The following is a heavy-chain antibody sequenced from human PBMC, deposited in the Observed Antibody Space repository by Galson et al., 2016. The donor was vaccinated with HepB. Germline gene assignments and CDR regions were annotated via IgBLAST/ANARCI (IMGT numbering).Heavy chain of an antibody. CDR2: ISYYGRNE. CDR3: AKGYLPQIVQVVAATPWFDP. CDR1: GFTFSSYG. D-gene: IGHD2-15*01. Sequence: SLRLSCAASGFTFSSYGMHWVRQAPGKGLEWVAVISYYGRNEYYADSVKGRFTISRDNSMNTLYLQMNSLRVEDTAVYYCAKGYLPQIVQVVAATPWFDPWGQGTLVTVSS. V-gene: IGHV3-30*18. J-gene: IGHJ5*02.